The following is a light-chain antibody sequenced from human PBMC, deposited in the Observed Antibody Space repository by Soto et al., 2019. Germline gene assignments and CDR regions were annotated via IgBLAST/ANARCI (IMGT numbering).Light chain of an antibody. J-gene: IGKJ1*01. CDR1: QSPSGY. CDR2: DAS. Sequence: EIVLTQSPATLSVSPGERATLSCRASQSPSGYLAWYQQRPGQAPRLLIYDASSRATGIPARFTGSGSGTDFSLTISSLEPEDFAVYYWQQSSTWPTFGQGTRVDIK. CDR3: QQSSTWPT. V-gene: IGKV3-11*01.